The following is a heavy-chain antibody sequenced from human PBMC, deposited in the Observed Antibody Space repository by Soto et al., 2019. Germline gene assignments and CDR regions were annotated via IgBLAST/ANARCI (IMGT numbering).Heavy chain of an antibody. CDR3: ARVQVEMATIDY. J-gene: IGHJ4*02. CDR1: GFTFSSYA. V-gene: IGHV3-30-3*01. CDR2: ISYDGSNK. D-gene: IGHD1-1*01. Sequence: PGGSLRLSCAASGFTFSSYAMHWVRQAPGKGLEWVAVISYDGSNKYYADSVKGRFTISRDNSKNTLYLQMNSLRAEDTAVYYCARVQVEMATIDYWGQGTLVTVSS.